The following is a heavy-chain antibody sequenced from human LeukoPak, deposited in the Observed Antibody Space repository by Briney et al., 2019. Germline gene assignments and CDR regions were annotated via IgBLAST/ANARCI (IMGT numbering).Heavy chain of an antibody. Sequence: SSVKVSCKASGGTFSSYAISWVRQAPGQGLEWMGVIIPIFGTATYAQKFQGRVTITTDESTSTDYMELSSMRSEDAAVYYCARGEVGATTYYFDYWGQGTLVTVSS. CDR2: IIPIFGTA. V-gene: IGHV1-69*05. J-gene: IGHJ4*02. CDR3: ARGEVGATTYYFDY. CDR1: GGTFSSYA. D-gene: IGHD1-26*01.